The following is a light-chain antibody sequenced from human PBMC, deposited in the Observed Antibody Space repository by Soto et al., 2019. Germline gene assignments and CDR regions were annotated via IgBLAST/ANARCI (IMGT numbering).Light chain of an antibody. CDR2: DVS. Sequence: DIQLTQYPSTLSASVGDRVNITCRASQSIRRYLAWYQHQTGKAPKLLISDVSSLESGLPSRFSGFGSGTEFTLSIIRLQPDDVGTYYCQQFYMCWTSGQGTKVDLK. CDR3: QQFYMCWT. CDR1: QSIRRY. V-gene: IGKV1-5*01. J-gene: IGKJ1*01.